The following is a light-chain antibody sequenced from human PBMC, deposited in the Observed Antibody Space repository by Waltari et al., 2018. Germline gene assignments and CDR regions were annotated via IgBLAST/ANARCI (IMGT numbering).Light chain of an antibody. CDR3: QTGGHGTWV. V-gene: IGLV4-69*01. CDR1: SGHSSNV. Sequence: QLVLTQSPSASASLGASVKLTCTLNSGHSSNVVAWLQQQPEKGPRYLMKVNSDGSHSKGDEIPDRFSGSSSGAERYLTISSVQSEDEADYYCQTGGHGTWVFGGGTKLIVL. CDR2: VNSDGSH. J-gene: IGLJ3*02.